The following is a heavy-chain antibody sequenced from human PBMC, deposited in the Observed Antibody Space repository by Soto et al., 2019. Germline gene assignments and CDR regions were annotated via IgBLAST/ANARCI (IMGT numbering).Heavy chain of an antibody. J-gene: IGHJ4*02. CDR2: ISASNGNR. CDR1: GYDFSSYG. Sequence: QVQLVQSGAEVKKPGASVKVSCKASGYDFSSYGISWVRQAPGQGLEWMGWISASNGNRDYAQQFQGRVTMTSDTSRTTAYMELRSLRSDDTAVYYCAGQYSSSSVEFWGQGTLVTVSS. CDR3: AGQYSSSSVEF. D-gene: IGHD6-6*01. V-gene: IGHV1-18*04.